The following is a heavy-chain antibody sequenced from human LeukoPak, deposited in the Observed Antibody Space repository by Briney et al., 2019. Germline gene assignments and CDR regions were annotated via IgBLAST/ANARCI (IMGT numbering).Heavy chain of an antibody. Sequence: PGGSLRLSCAASGFTFSSYSMNWVRQAPGKGLEWVAVISYDGSNKYYADSVKGRFTISRDNSKNTLYLQMNSLRAEDTAVYYCARDYCSGGSCYSDANYFDYWGQGTLVTVSS. CDR2: ISYDGSNK. D-gene: IGHD2-15*01. CDR1: GFTFSSYS. V-gene: IGHV3-30*03. J-gene: IGHJ4*02. CDR3: ARDYCSGGSCYSDANYFDY.